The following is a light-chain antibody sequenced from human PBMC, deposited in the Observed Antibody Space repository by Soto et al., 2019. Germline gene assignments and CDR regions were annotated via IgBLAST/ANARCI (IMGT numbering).Light chain of an antibody. Sequence: QSVLTQPPSVSAAPGQRVTISCSGSSSNIGNNRVSWYQQVPGRAPKLLIYDNDKRPSGIPDRFSGSRSGTSATLGITGLPTWDEANYYCGAWDGSLGAGGVFGGGTKVTVL. CDR2: DND. J-gene: IGLJ3*02. CDR1: SSNIGNNR. CDR3: GAWDGSLGAGGV. V-gene: IGLV1-51*01.